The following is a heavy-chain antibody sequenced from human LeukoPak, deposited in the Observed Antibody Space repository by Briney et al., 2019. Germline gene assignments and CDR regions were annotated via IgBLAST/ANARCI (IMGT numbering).Heavy chain of an antibody. Sequence: PGGSLRLSCAASGFTFSSYSMNWVRQAPGNGLEWVSSISSSSSYIYYAYSVKGRFTISRDNAKNSLYLQINSLRAEDTAVYYCARGRIAVAGTEDYWGQGTLVTVSS. D-gene: IGHD6-19*01. CDR3: ARGRIAVAGTEDY. CDR1: GFTFSSYS. J-gene: IGHJ4*02. V-gene: IGHV3-21*01. CDR2: ISSSSSYI.